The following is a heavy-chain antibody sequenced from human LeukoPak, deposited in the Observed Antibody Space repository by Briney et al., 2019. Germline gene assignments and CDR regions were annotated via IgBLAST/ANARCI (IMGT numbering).Heavy chain of an antibody. V-gene: IGHV3-53*01. D-gene: IGHD2-2*02. CDR1: GFTVSSNY. CDR3: ARDQLGGYCGSTRCYTSFNS. Sequence: GGSLRLSCAASGFTVSSNYMSWVRQAPGKGLEWVSILYSGGRTYYADTVKGRSTISSDNSKNTLFLQMNSLRAEDTAVYYCARDQLGGYCGSTRCYTSFNSWGQGTLVTVSS. CDR2: LYSGGRT. J-gene: IGHJ4*02.